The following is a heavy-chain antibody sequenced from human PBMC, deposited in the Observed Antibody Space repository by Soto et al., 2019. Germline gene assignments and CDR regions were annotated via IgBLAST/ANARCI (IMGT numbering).Heavy chain of an antibody. J-gene: IGHJ4*02. CDR1: GFTFSSYW. V-gene: IGHV3-48*01. Sequence: GGSLRLSCAASGFTFSSYWMHWVRQAPGKGLVWVSYIDRNSATTNYADSVKGRFTISRDNAKNSLYLQMNSLRADDTAVYYCARDLTLFDYWGQGTLVTVSS. CDR3: ARDLTLFDY. CDR2: IDRNSATT.